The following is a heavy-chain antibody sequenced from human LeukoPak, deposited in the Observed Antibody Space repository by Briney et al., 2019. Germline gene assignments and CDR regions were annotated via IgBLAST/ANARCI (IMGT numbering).Heavy chain of an antibody. D-gene: IGHD2-15*01. CDR3: ARGITGYCSGGSCYLTAWFDP. V-gene: IGHV4-31*03. CDR2: IYYSGST. J-gene: IGHJ5*02. Sequence: PSETLSLTCTVSGGPISSGGYYWSWIRQHPGKGLEWIGYIYYSGSTYYNPSLKSRVTISVDTSKNQFSLKLSSVTAADTAVYYCARGITGYCSGGSCYLTAWFDPWGQGTLVTVSS. CDR1: GGPISSGGYY.